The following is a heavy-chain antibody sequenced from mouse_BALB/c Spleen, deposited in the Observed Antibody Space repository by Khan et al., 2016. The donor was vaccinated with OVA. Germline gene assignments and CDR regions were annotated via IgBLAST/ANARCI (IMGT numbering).Heavy chain of an antibody. J-gene: IGHJ3*01. CDR1: GYSITSDYA. D-gene: IGHD2-3*01. V-gene: IGHV3-2*02. CDR3: ARGENGYYLAWFAY. Sequence: EVQLQESGPGLVKPSQSLSLTCTVTGYSITSDYAWNWIRQFPGNKLEWMGYISYSGSTSYNPSLKSRISITRDTSKNPFFLQLNSVTTEDTATYYCARGENGYYLAWFAYWGQGTLVTVSA. CDR2: ISYSGST.